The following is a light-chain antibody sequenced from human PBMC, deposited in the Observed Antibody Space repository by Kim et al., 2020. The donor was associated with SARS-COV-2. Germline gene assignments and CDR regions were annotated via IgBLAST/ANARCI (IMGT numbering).Light chain of an antibody. Sequence: ASAGDRVTITCRASQRVVSYLAWHQQKPGKAPQLLICAASTLQSGVPSRFSGSGSGTDFTLTINCLQSEDFATYYCQQYYSYPPTFGQGTKVDIK. J-gene: IGKJ1*01. CDR2: AAS. V-gene: IGKV1-8*01. CDR3: QQYYSYPPT. CDR1: QRVVSY.